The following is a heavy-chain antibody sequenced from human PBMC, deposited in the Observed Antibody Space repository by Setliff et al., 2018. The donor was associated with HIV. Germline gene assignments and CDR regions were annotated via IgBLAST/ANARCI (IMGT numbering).Heavy chain of an antibody. CDR3: ARTSRLHPFDY. CDR2: VYYRGGV. Sequence: LSLTCTVSGGLINSHYWNWIRQAPGKGLEWIGCVYYRGGVTYNPSLSSRVTISVDTSKNQFSLSLSSVTAGDTAIYFCARTSRLHPFDYWGQGKLVTVSS. CDR1: GGLINSHY. J-gene: IGHJ4*02. D-gene: IGHD2-21*02. V-gene: IGHV4-59*08.